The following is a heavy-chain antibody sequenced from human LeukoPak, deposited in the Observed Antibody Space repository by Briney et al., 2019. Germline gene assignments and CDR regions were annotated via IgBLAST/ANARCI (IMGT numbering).Heavy chain of an antibody. CDR1: GYTFTGYY. D-gene: IGHD1-26*01. CDR3: VVDGSYYFDY. CDR2: INPNSGGT. J-gene: IGHJ4*02. V-gene: IGHV1-2*02. Sequence: ASVEVSCKASGYTFTGYYMHWVRQASGQGLEWMGWINPNSGGTNYAQKFQGRVTTTRDTSISTAYMELSRLRSDDTAVYYCVVDGSYYFDYWGQGTLVTVSS.